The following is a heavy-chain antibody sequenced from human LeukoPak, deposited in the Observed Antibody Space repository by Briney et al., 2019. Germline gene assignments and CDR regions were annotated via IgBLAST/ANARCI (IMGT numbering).Heavy chain of an antibody. V-gene: IGHV3-30*18. D-gene: IGHD2-2*01. CDR3: AKVGPDTPAYYYYGMDV. CDR1: GSTFSSYV. J-gene: IGHJ6*02. CDR2: ISYDESHK. Sequence: PGRSLRLSCAASGSTFSSYVIHWVRQAPGKGLEWVAVISYDESHKYYADSVKGRFTISRDNSKNTLYLQMNSLRAEDTAVYYCAKVGPDTPAYYYYGMDVWGQGTTVTVSS.